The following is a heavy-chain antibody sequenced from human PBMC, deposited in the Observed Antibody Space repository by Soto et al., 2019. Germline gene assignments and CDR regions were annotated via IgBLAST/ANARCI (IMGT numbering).Heavy chain of an antibody. D-gene: IGHD2-15*01. Sequence: GESLKISCKVSGYDYTTYWIGWVRQMPGKGLEWMGIIYPGDSDTRYNPSFQDRVTISADRSISTAYLQWSSLKASDTAIYFCARRAETSYCSSGSCSYYFDYWGHGTPVTVSS. CDR3: ARRAETSYCSSGSCSYYFDY. CDR2: IYPGDSDT. CDR1: GYDYTTYW. V-gene: IGHV5-51*01. J-gene: IGHJ4*01.